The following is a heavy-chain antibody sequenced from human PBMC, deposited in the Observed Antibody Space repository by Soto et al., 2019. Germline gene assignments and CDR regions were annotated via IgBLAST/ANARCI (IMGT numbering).Heavy chain of an antibody. CDR3: AKNAMSTVTRRGQYFDS. Sequence: SWVRQAPGEGLEWVSGIGGGTGATYNADSVKGRFIISRDNSKDTVYLQMNNLRVEDTAVYYCAKNAMSTVTRRGQYFDSWGQGTLVTVSS. J-gene: IGHJ4*02. CDR2: IGGGTGAT. D-gene: IGHD4-17*01. V-gene: IGHV3-23*01.